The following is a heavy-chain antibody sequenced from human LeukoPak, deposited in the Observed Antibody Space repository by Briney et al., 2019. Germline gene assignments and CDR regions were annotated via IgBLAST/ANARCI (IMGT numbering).Heavy chain of an antibody. Sequence: GGSLRLSCAASGFTFSSYWMSWVRQAPGKGLEWVAVISYDGSNKYYADSVKGRFTISRDNSKNTLYLQMNSLRAEDTAVYYCAKDLYDYGDDGGYFDYWGQGTLVTVSS. CDR2: ISYDGSNK. CDR1: GFTFSSYW. J-gene: IGHJ4*02. D-gene: IGHD4-17*01. CDR3: AKDLYDYGDDGGYFDY. V-gene: IGHV3-30*18.